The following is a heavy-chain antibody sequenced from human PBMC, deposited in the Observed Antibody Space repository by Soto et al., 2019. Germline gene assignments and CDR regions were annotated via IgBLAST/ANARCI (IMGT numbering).Heavy chain of an antibody. V-gene: IGHV3-23*01. D-gene: IGHD2-21*01. J-gene: IGHJ4*02. CDR2: IGLSNSDT. Sequence: VQLLESGGGLVQPGGSLRLSCADSGFSFKTYGMTWVRQAPGKGLEGVAHIGLSNSDTYYADSVKGRFTISRDNSKNMVYLQMNSLRDADTAVYYCVKWGAYCYNDCTRSYWGRGTLVTVSS. CDR1: GFSFKTYG. CDR3: VKWGAYCYNDCTRSY.